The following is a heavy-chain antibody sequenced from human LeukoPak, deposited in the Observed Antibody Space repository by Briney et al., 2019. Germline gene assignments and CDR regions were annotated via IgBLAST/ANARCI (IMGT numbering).Heavy chain of an antibody. V-gene: IGHV4-39*01. J-gene: IGHJ3*02. CDR3: ARGPPYYDILTGYYTRHAFDI. CDR2: IYYRGST. Sequence: SETLSLTCTVSGGSISSSSYYWGWIRQPPGKGLEWIGSIYYRGSTHYNPSLKSRVTISVDTSKNQFSLKLSSVTAADTAVYYCARGPPYYDILTGYYTRHAFDIWGQGTMVTVSS. D-gene: IGHD3-9*01. CDR1: GGSISSSSYY.